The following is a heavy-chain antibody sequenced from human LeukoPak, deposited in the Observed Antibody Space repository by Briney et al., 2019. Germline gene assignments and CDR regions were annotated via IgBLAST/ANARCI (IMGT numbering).Heavy chain of an antibody. CDR2: IYYSGST. CDR3: ARHEAVTTVWYFDL. J-gene: IGHJ2*01. D-gene: IGHD4-17*01. Sequence: SETLSLTCAVSGGSISSSYYYWGWIRQPPGKGLEWIGSIYYSGSTYYNPSLESRVTISVDTSKNQFSLKLSSVTAADTAVYYCARHEAVTTVWYFDLWGRGTLVTVSS. CDR1: GGSISSSYYY. V-gene: IGHV4-39*01.